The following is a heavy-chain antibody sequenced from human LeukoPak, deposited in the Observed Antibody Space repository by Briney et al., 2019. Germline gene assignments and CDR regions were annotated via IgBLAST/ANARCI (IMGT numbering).Heavy chain of an antibody. CDR2: ISGSGGST. D-gene: IGHD2-2*01. J-gene: IGHJ4*02. CDR3: AKSGPYCSSTSCNYFDY. CDR1: RFTFSNFA. Sequence: GGSLRLSCAASRFTFSNFAMSWVRQAPGKGLEWVSAISGSGGSTYYADSVKGRFTISRDNSKNALFLQMNSLRAEDMAVYYCAKSGPYCSSTSCNYFDYWGQGTLVTVSS. V-gene: IGHV3-23*01.